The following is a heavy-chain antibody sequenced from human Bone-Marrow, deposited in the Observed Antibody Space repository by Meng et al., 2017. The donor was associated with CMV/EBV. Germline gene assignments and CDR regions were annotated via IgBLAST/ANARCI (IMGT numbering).Heavy chain of an antibody. V-gene: IGHV1-69*10. CDR1: GGTFSSYT. CDR3: ASPRMATLFD. J-gene: IGHJ4*02. CDR2: IIPILGIA. Sequence: SVKVSCKASGGTFSSYTISWVRQAPGQGLEWMGGIIPILGIANYAQKFQGRVTITADKSTSTAYMELSSLRSEDTAVYYCASPRMATLFDWGQGTLVTVSS. D-gene: IGHD5-24*01.